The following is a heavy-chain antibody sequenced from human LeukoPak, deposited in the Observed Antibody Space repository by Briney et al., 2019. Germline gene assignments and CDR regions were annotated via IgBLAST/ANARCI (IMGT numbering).Heavy chain of an antibody. CDR3: ARGGSGSSYLVHI. J-gene: IGHJ4*02. CDR1: GFTFSSYW. CDR2: ISTDGSST. D-gene: IGHD1-26*01. Sequence: GGSLRLSCAASGFTFSSYWMHWVRQAPGKGLVWDSLISTDGSSTRYADSVKGRFTISRDNAKNTLYVQMNSLRAEDTAVYYCARGGSGSSYLVHIWGQGTLVTVSS. V-gene: IGHV3-74*01.